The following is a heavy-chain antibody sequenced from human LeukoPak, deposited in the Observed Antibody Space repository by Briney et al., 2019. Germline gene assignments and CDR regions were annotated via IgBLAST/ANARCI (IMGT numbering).Heavy chain of an antibody. Sequence: PGGSLRLSCAASGFTFSSYAMSWVRQAPGKGLEWVAVISYDGSYKFYADSVKGRFTISRDNSKNTLNLQMNSLRAEDTAVYYCAKAEHDSSGYHWFDPWGQGTLVTVSS. CDR2: ISYDGSYK. CDR1: GFTFSSYA. J-gene: IGHJ5*02. V-gene: IGHV3-30*04. D-gene: IGHD3-22*01. CDR3: AKAEHDSSGYHWFDP.